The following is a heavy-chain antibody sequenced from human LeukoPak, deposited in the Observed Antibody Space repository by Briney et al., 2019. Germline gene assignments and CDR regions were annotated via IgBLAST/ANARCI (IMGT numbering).Heavy chain of an antibody. D-gene: IGHD1-26*01. J-gene: IGHJ3*02. V-gene: IGHV3-7*01. CDR2: IKQDGSEK. CDR1: GFTFSSYW. CDR3: ARDGSPGAFDI. Sequence: GGSLRLSCAASGFTFSSYWMSWVRQAPGKGLEWVANIKQDGSEKYYVDSVKGRFTIPRDNAKNSLYLQMNSLRAEDTAVYYCARDGSPGAFDIWGQGTMVTVSS.